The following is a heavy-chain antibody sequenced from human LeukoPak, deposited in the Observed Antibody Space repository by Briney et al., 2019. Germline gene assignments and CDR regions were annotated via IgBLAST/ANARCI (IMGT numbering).Heavy chain of an antibody. CDR1: GGSISSYY. V-gene: IGHV4-59*01. D-gene: IGHD6-19*01. CDR3: ARVRSAGYSSGWYARNNYWYFDL. CDR2: IYYSGST. Sequence: SETLSLTCTVSGGSISSYYWSWIRQPPGKGLEWIGYIYYSGSTNYNPSLKSRVTISVDTSKNQFSLKLSSVTAADTAVYYCARVRSAGYSSGWYARNNYWYFDLWGRGTLVTVSS. J-gene: IGHJ2*01.